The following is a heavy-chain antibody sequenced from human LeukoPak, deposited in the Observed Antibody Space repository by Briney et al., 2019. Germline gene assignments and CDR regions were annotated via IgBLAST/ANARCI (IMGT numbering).Heavy chain of an antibody. Sequence: PGGSLRLSCAASGFTFDDYAMHWVRQAPGKGLEWVSGISWNSGSIGYADSVKGRFTISRDNAKNSLYLQMNSLRAEDTALYYCAKASSLAVAATPDYWGQGTLVTVSS. V-gene: IGHV3-9*01. D-gene: IGHD6-19*01. CDR3: AKASSLAVAATPDY. CDR1: GFTFDDYA. J-gene: IGHJ4*02. CDR2: ISWNSGSI.